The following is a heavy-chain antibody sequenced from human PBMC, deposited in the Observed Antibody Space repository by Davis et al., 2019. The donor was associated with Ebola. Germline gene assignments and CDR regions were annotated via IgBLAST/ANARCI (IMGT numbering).Heavy chain of an antibody. Sequence: PGGSLRLSCAASGFTFSNYWMSWVRQAPGKGLEWVAVISYDGSNKYYADSVKGRFTISRDNSKNTLYLQMNSLRAEDTAVYYCARAGYSYAKSPSYYYYYGMDVWGQGTTVTVSS. CDR3: ARAGYSYAKSPSYYYYYGMDV. J-gene: IGHJ6*02. CDR1: GFTFSNYW. V-gene: IGHV3-30*03. D-gene: IGHD5-18*01. CDR2: ISYDGSNK.